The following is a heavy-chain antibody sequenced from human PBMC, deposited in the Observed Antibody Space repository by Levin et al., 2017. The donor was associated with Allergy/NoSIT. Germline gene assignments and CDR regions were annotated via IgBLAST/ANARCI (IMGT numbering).Heavy chain of an antibody. D-gene: IGHD5-24*01. CDR1: GGSISSYY. V-gene: IGHV4-4*07. CDR2: IYTSGST. J-gene: IGHJ4*02. Sequence: SQTPSLTCTVPGGSISSYYWSWIRQPAGKGLEWIGRIYTSGSTNYNPSLKSRVTMSVDTSKNQFSLKLSSVTAADTAVYYCATIGEGYNIFDYWGQGTLVTVSS. CDR3: ATIGEGYNIFDY.